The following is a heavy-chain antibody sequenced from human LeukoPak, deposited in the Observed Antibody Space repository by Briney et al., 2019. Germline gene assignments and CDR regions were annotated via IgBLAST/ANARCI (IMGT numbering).Heavy chain of an antibody. CDR3: AKDSNPYGSGSYLDY. Sequence: GGSLRLSCAASGFTFSSYAMSWVRQAPGKGLEWVSAISGSGSTYYADSVKGRFTISRDNSKNTLYLQMNSLRAEDTAVYYCAKDSNPYGSGSYLDYWGQGTLVTVSS. CDR1: GFTFSSYA. J-gene: IGHJ4*02. D-gene: IGHD3-10*01. CDR2: ISGSGST. V-gene: IGHV3-23*01.